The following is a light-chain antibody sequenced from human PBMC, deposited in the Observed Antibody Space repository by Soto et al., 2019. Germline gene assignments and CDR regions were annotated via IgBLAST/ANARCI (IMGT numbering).Light chain of an antibody. CDR1: STDVGAYNY. J-gene: IGLJ3*02. V-gene: IGLV2-8*01. CDR3: GSHAGNSNLV. Sequence: QSALTQPPSASGSPGQSVTISCTGTSTDVGAYNYVSWYQQHPGKAPKLMIYEVTKRPSGVPDRFSGSKSGNTASLTVSGLQTEDEDDYYCGSHAGNSNLVFGGGTKVTVL. CDR2: EVT.